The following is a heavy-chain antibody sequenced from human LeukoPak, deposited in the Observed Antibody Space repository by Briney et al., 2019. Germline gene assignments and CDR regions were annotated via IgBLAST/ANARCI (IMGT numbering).Heavy chain of an antibody. Sequence: PSETLSLTCTVSGGSISTYYWSWIRQPPGKGLEWIGYIHYSGTTNYYPSLKSRVTISLDTSKNQFSLNLSSVTAADTAVYYCARMGGYSGYATHWGQGTLVTVSS. CDR3: ARMGGYSGYATH. D-gene: IGHD5-12*01. CDR1: GGSISTYY. CDR2: IHYSGTT. J-gene: IGHJ4*02. V-gene: IGHV4-59*08.